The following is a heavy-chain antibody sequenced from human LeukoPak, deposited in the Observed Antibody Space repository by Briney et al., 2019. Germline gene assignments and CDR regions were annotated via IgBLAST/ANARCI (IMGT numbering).Heavy chain of an antibody. CDR1: GFTFSNYA. CDR3: AGDTHGSRFAN. J-gene: IGHJ5*02. CDR2: ISGSGGST. Sequence: GGSLRLSCAASGFTFSNYAMSWVRQAPGKGLEWVSGISGSGGSTNYADSVKGRFTISRDNSKNTLYLQMNSLRAEDTAVYYCAGDTHGSRFANWGQGTLVTVSS. V-gene: IGHV3-23*01.